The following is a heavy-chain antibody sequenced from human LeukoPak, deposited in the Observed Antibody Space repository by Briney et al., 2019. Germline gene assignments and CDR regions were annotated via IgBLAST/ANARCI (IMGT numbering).Heavy chain of an antibody. D-gene: IGHD3-22*01. CDR3: ARAGYYESSGYYEY. V-gene: IGHV3-30-3*01. CDR1: GFTFSSYA. Sequence: GGSLRLSCAASGFTFSSYAMHWVRQAPGKGLEWVAVISYDGSNKYYADSVKGRFTISRDNSKNTLYLQMNSLRAEDTAVYYCARAGYYESSGYYEYWGQGTLVTVSS. J-gene: IGHJ4*02. CDR2: ISYDGSNK.